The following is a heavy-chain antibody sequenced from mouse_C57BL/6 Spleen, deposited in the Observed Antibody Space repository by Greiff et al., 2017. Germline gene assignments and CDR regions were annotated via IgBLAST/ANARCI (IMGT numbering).Heavy chain of an antibody. CDR3: ARQGGSSPYYFDY. J-gene: IGHJ2*01. CDR2: ISSGGSYT. V-gene: IGHV5-6*01. D-gene: IGHD1-1*01. Sequence: EVNLVESGGDLVKPGGSLKLSCAASGFTFSSYGMSWVRQTPDKRLEWVATISSGGSYTYYPDSVKGRFTISRDNAKNTLYLQMSSLKSEDTAMYYCARQGGSSPYYFDYWGQGTTLTVSS. CDR1: GFTFSSYG.